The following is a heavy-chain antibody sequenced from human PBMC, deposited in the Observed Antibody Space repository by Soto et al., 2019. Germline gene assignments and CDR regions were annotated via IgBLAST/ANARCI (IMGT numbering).Heavy chain of an antibody. J-gene: IGHJ4*02. V-gene: IGHV4-39*01. CDR3: ARPGIAAAGNPRDY. CDR1: GGSISSSSYY. CDR2: IYYSGST. D-gene: IGHD6-13*01. Sequence: QLQLQESGPGLVKPSETLSLTCTVSGGSISSSSYYWGWIRQPPGKGLEWIGSIYYSGSTYYNPSLKSRVTISVDTSKNQFSLKLSSVTAADTAVYYCARPGIAAAGNPRDYWGQGTLVTVSS.